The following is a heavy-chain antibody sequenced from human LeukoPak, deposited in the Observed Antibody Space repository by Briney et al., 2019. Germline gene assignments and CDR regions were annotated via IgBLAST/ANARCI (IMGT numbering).Heavy chain of an antibody. CDR2: ISGGGGST. J-gene: IGHJ5*02. V-gene: IGHV3-23*01. Sequence: GGSLRLSCAASGFTFSSYVMNWVRQAPGKGLEWVSVISGGGGSTYYADSVRGRFTISRDNSKNTLFLQMNSLRAEDTAVYYCAKGGYCSSTSCYVGWFDPWGQGTLVTVSS. CDR1: GFTFSSYV. D-gene: IGHD2-2*01. CDR3: AKGGYCSSTSCYVGWFDP.